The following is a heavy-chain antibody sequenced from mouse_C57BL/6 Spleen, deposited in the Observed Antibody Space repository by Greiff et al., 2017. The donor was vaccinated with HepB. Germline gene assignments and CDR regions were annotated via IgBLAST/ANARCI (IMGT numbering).Heavy chain of an antibody. CDR1: GYTFTSYW. CDR2: INPSNGGT. Sequence: QVQLQQPGTELVKPGASVKLSCKASGYTFTSYWMHWVKQRPGQGLEWIGNINPSNGGTNYNEKFKSKATLTVDKSSSTAYMQLSSLTSEDSAVYDCARGGLRGAWFAYWGQGTLVTVSA. CDR3: ARGGLRGAWFAY. J-gene: IGHJ3*01. D-gene: IGHD2-4*01. V-gene: IGHV1-53*01.